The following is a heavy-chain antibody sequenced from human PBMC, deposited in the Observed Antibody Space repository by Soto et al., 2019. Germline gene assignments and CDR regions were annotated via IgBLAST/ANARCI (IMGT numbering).Heavy chain of an antibody. J-gene: IGHJ6*02. Sequence: PGESLKISCKGSGYSFTSYWISWVRQMPGKGLEWMGRIDPSDSYTNYSPSFQGHVTISADKSISTAYLQWSSLKASDTAMYYCARNGYDSSGYAVFDYYYYYGMDVWGQGTTVTVSS. D-gene: IGHD3-22*01. CDR2: IDPSDSYT. V-gene: IGHV5-10-1*01. CDR3: ARNGYDSSGYAVFDYYYYYGMDV. CDR1: GYSFTSYW.